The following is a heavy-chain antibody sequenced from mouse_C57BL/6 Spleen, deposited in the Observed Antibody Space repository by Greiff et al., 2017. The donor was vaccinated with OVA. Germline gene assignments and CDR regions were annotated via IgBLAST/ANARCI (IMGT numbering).Heavy chain of an antibody. Sequence: VQLQQSGAELVKPGASVKLSCTASGFNIKDYYMHWVKQRTEQGLEWIGRIDPEDGETKYAPKFQGKATITADTPSNTAYLQLSSLTSEDTAVYYCALRDGSSYVYFDYWGQGTTLTVSS. V-gene: IGHV14-2*01. CDR3: ALRDGSSYVYFDY. J-gene: IGHJ2*01. D-gene: IGHD1-1*01. CDR1: GFNIKDYY. CDR2: IDPEDGET.